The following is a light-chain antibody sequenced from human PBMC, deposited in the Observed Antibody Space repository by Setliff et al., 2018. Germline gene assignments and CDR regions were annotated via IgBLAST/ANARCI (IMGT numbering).Light chain of an antibody. CDR3: CSFTSSSTLPYV. CDR1: SSDVGAYNY. Sequence: QSALTQPRSVSGSPGQSVTISCTGSSSDVGAYNYVSWYQQHPGKAPKLMIYDVTKRPSGVPDRFSGSKSANTASLTISGLQAEDEADHYCCSFTSSSTLPYVFGTGTKVTVL. CDR2: DVT. J-gene: IGLJ1*01. V-gene: IGLV2-11*01.